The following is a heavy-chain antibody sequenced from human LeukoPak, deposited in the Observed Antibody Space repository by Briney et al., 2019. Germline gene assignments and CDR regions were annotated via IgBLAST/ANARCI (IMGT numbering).Heavy chain of an antibody. J-gene: IGHJ4*02. CDR1: GGSVSSGSYY. Sequence: RSETLSLTCTVSGGSVSSGSYYWSWIRQPPGKGLEWIGYIYYSGSTNYNPSLKSRVTISVDTSKNQFSLKLSSVTAADTAVYYCARGGYDYGDYANYWGQGTLVTVSS. V-gene: IGHV4-61*01. CDR2: IYYSGST. D-gene: IGHD4-17*01. CDR3: ARGGYDYGDYANY.